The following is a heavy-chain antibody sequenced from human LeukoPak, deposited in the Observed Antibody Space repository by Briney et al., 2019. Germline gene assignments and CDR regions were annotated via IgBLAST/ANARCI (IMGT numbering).Heavy chain of an antibody. V-gene: IGHV3-21*01. D-gene: IGHD3-10*01. CDR2: ISSSSTYI. J-gene: IGHJ3*02. CDR1: GFTFSSYW. Sequence: PGGSLRLSCAASGFTFSSYWMHWVRQAPGKGLEWVSSISSSSTYIYYAGSVKGRFTISRDNAKNSLFLQMNSLRADDTAVYYCARGPGTGDFDIWGQGTMVTVSS. CDR3: ARGPGTGDFDI.